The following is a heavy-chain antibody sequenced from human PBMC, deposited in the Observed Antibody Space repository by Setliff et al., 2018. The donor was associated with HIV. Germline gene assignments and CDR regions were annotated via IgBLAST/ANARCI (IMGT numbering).Heavy chain of an antibody. V-gene: IGHV4-61*10. CDR3: ASLGGSYWYFQH. CDR2: IYYSGST. Sequence: SETLSLTCSVSSDSISIGSYYWSWIRLPAGKGLEWIGYIYYSGSTNYNPSPKSRVTISVDTSKNQFSLKLSSVTAADTAVYYCASLGGSYWYFQHWGQGTLVTVSS. D-gene: IGHD1-26*01. J-gene: IGHJ1*01. CDR1: SDSISIGSYY.